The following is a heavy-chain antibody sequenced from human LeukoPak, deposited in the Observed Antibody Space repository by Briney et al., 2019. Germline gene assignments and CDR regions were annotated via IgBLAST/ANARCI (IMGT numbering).Heavy chain of an antibody. V-gene: IGHV1-2*02. CDR1: GYTFTGYY. D-gene: IGHD3-22*01. Sequence: RWASVKVSCKASGYTFTGYYMHWVRQAPGQGLEWMGWTNPNSGGTNYAQKFQGRVTMTRDTSISTAYMELSRLRSDDTAVYYCARVDDRGHYYDSSGPRKLFDYWGQGTLVTVSS. CDR2: TNPNSGGT. CDR3: ARVDDRGHYYDSSGPRKLFDY. J-gene: IGHJ4*02.